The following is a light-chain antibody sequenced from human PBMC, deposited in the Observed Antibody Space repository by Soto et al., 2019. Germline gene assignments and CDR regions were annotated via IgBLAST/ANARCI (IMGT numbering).Light chain of an antibody. J-gene: IGKJ4*01. V-gene: IGKV3-20*01. CDR2: GAS. Sequence: EIVLTQSPGTLSLSPGERATLSCRASQSVSTYLAWHQQKPGQAPRLLIYGASSRATGIPDRFSGSGSGTDFTLTISRLEPEDFAVYYCQQYGSSLTFGGGTKVDIK. CDR1: QSVSTY. CDR3: QQYGSSLT.